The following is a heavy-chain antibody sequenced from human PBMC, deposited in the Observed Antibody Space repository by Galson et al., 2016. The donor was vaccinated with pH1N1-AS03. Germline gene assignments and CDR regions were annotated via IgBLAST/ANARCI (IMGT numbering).Heavy chain of an antibody. Sequence: SVKVSCKASGYTFANYALNWVRQAPGQGLEWMGWINPNTGNPTYAQGFTGRFVFSSEESVSTAYLQISSLKAEDTAVYYCARARTTATKGEIGFWGQGTLVTVSS. V-gene: IGHV7-4-1*02. CDR2: INPNTGNP. CDR1: GYTFANYA. J-gene: IGHJ4*02. D-gene: IGHD4-11*01. CDR3: ARARTTATKGEIGF.